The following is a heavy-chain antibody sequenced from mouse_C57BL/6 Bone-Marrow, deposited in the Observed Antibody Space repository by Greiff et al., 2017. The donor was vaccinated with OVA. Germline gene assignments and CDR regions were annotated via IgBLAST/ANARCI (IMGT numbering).Heavy chain of an antibody. J-gene: IGHJ3*01. CDR2: IYPSDSET. Sequence: QVQLQQPGAELVRPGSSVKLSCKASGYTFTSYWMDWVKQRPGQGLEWIGNIYPSDSETHYNQKFKDKATLTVDKSSSTAYMQLSILTSEDSAVYYCARDYYYGSRGFAYWGQGTLVTVSA. CDR3: ARDYYYGSRGFAY. V-gene: IGHV1-61*01. CDR1: GYTFTSYW. D-gene: IGHD1-1*01.